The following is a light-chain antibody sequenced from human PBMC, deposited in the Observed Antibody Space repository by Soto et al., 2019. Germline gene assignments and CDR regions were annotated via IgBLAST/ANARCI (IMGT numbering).Light chain of an antibody. CDR1: QTIDTY. CDR3: QQNFNFPRT. Sequence: DIQLNKFSSSLSASLGDRGTITCRASQTIDTYLNWSQPKPGTAPKVLIYAATYLQNGVPSRVSGTGSGADCTRTISSLQPEDFATYYCQQNFNFPRTFGQGTKVDIK. CDR2: AAT. J-gene: IGKJ1*01. V-gene: IGKV1-39*01.